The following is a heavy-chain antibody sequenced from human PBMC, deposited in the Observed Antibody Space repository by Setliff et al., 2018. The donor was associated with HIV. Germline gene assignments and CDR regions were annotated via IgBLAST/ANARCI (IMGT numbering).Heavy chain of an antibody. V-gene: IGHV4-59*01. J-gene: IGHJ4*02. CDR2: VSYSGST. CDR3: ARTRGRAPVSYYFDN. D-gene: IGHD2-2*01. Sequence: SETLSLTCRVSSGSISGYYWSWVRQPPGRGLEWIGYVSYSGSTSYNPSFNSRVTMSVDTSRDQFSLKLSSVTAADTAVYYCARTRGRAPVSYYFDNWGQGRLVTVSS. CDR1: SGSISGYY.